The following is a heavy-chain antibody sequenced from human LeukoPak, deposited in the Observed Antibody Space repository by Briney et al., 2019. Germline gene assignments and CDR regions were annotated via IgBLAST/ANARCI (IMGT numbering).Heavy chain of an antibody. J-gene: IGHJ6*03. D-gene: IGHD2-2*01. CDR2: IKQDGSEK. CDR1: GFTFSSYW. CDR3: ARERGGYCSSTSCSDMDV. V-gene: IGHV3-7*01. Sequence: GGSLRLSCAASGFTFSSYWMSWVRQAPGKGLEWVANIKQDGSEKYYVDSVKGRLTISRDNAKNSLYLQMDSLRAEDTAVYYCARERGGYCSSTSCSDMDVRGKGTTVTVSS.